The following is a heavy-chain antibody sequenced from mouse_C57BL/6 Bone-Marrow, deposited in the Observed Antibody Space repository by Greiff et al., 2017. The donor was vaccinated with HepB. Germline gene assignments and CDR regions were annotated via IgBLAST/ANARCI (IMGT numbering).Heavy chain of an antibody. V-gene: IGHV5-4*01. CDR1: GFTFSSYA. Sequence: EVKLVESGGGLVKPGGSLKLSCAASGFTFSSYAMSWVRQTPEKRLEWVATISDGGSYTYYPDNVKGRFTISRDNAKNNLYLQMSHLKSEDTAMYYCAREGEYDGYFYWYFDVWGTGTTVTVSS. CDR2: ISDGGSYT. CDR3: AREGEYDGYFYWYFDV. J-gene: IGHJ1*03. D-gene: IGHD2-3*01.